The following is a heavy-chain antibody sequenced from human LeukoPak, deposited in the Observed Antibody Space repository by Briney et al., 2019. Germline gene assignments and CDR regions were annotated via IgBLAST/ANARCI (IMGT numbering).Heavy chain of an antibody. Sequence: GGSLRLSCAASGFSFSSYEMNWVRQAPGKGLEWISYITSSGTTTYYADSVKGRFTISRDNAKNSLYLQMGSLRAEDMAVYYCARIYYDRGGHYYDYWGQGTLVTVSS. CDR2: ITSSGTTT. J-gene: IGHJ4*02. CDR3: ARIYYDRGGHYYDY. V-gene: IGHV3-48*03. CDR1: GFSFSSYE. D-gene: IGHD3-22*01.